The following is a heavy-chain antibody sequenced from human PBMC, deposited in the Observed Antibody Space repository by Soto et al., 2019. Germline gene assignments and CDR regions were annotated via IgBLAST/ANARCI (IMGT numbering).Heavy chain of an antibody. D-gene: IGHD4-17*01. V-gene: IGHV3-21*01. CDR2: ITSSSTYI. CDR1: GFTFSTYT. Sequence: EVQLVESGGGLVKPGGSLRLSCAASGFTFSTYTMTWVRQAPGKGLEWVSSITSSSTYIYYADSVKGRFPISRDKAKNSLYLQMNSLRAEDTAVYYCARAHGSLTTVTAPDYWGQGTLVTVSS. CDR3: ARAHGSLTTVTAPDY. J-gene: IGHJ4*02.